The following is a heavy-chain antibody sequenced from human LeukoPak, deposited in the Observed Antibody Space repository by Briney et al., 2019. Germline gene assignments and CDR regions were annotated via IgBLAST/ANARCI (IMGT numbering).Heavy chain of an antibody. J-gene: IGHJ5*02. Sequence: ASVKVSCKASGYTFTSYGISWVRQAPGQGLEWMGWISAYNGNTNYAQKFQGRVTITTDESTSTAYMELSSLRSEDTAVYYCARAGYCSSTSCTPVDPWGQGTLVTVSS. CDR3: ARAGYCSSTSCTPVDP. CDR1: GYTFTSYG. CDR2: ISAYNGNT. V-gene: IGHV1-18*01. D-gene: IGHD2-2*01.